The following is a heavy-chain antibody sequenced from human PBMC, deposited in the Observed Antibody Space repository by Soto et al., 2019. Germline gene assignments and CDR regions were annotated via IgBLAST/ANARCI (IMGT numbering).Heavy chain of an antibody. CDR2: FHYSGST. V-gene: IGHV4-59*01. D-gene: IGHD3-22*01. J-gene: IGHJ5*02. Sequence: QVQLQESGPGLVKPSETLSLTCTVSGGSISSFYWNWIRQSPGKGLEWIGYFHYSGSTNYNPSLKSRVAMSVDTSKSQFSLKLSSVTAADTAMYYCARVFYDRGGNFNWFDPWGQGTLVTVSS. CDR3: ARVFYDRGGNFNWFDP. CDR1: GGSISSFY.